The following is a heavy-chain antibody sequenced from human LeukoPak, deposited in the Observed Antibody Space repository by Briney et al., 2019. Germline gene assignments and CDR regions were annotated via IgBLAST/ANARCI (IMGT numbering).Heavy chain of an antibody. CDR2: INHCGST. J-gene: IGHJ6*04. D-gene: IGHD2-2*01. CDR1: GGSFSGYY. CDR3: ARGSVVVPAKSRGMDV. V-gene: IGHV4-34*01. Sequence: PSETLSLTCAVYGGSFSGYYWSWICQPQGKGLERIGEINHCGSTNYNQTLKSRVTISVYTSKNQFSRKLSSVTAADTAVYYCARGSVVVPAKSRGMDVWGKGTTVTVSS.